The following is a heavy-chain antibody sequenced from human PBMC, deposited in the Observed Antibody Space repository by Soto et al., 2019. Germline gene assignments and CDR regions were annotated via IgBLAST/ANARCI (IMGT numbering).Heavy chain of an antibody. CDR2: IYPGDSDI. CDR3: ASAPGDYHFDY. CDR1: GYTFSSYC. J-gene: IGHJ4*02. V-gene: IGHV5-51*01. Sequence: EVQLVQSGAEVKKPGESLKISCKASGYTFSSYCIAWVRQMPGRGLEWMGIIYPGDSDISYSPSFQGQVTISADKSINTAYPQWRSLKASDTGMYYCASAPGDYHFDYWGQGTLVTVSS. D-gene: IGHD4-17*01.